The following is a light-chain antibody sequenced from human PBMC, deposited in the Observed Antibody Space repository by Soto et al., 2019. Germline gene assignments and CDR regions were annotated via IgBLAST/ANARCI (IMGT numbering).Light chain of an antibody. V-gene: IGKV3-11*01. Sequence: EIVLTQSPATLSLSPGERATLSCRASQSVSRYLAWYQQKHGQAPRLLIYDTSNRATGIPARFSGSGSGPDFTLTISSLEPEDFAVYYCLQRSKWPLTFGGGTKVEI. CDR2: DTS. CDR1: QSVSRY. CDR3: LQRSKWPLT. J-gene: IGKJ4*01.